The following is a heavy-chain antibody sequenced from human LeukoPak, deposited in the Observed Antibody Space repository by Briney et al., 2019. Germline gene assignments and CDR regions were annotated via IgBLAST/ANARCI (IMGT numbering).Heavy chain of an antibody. D-gene: IGHD3-9*01. J-gene: IGHJ6*03. CDR1: GGFINSYY. Sequence: SETLSLTCTVSGGFINSYYWSWIRRPAGKGLEWIGRVYTSGITNYNPSLKSRITMSVDTSKNQFSLKLTSVTAADTAVYYCARHNGFDRGYYYYMDVWGKGTTVTVSS. V-gene: IGHV4-4*07. CDR3: ARHNGFDRGYYYYMDV. CDR2: VYTSGIT.